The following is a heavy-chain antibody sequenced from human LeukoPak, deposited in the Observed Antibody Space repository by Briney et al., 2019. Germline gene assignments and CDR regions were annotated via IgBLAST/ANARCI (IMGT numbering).Heavy chain of an antibody. J-gene: IGHJ4*02. D-gene: IGHD2-2*02. V-gene: IGHV3-66*01. CDR2: IYSGGST. Sequence: HPGGSLRLSCAASGFTVSSNYMSWVRQAPGKGLEWVSVIYSGGSTYYADSVKGRFTISRDNAKNSLYLQMNSLRAEDTAVYYCAREGLGYCSSTSCYTTPQDYFDYWGQGTLVTVSS. CDR3: AREGLGYCSSTSCYTTPQDYFDY. CDR1: GFTVSSNY.